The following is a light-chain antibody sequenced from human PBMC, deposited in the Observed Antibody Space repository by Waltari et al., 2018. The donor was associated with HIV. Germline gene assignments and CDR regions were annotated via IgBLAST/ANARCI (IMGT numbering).Light chain of an antibody. CDR2: AAS. CDR3: QKSDSAPWT. J-gene: IGKJ1*01. V-gene: IGKV1-27*01. Sequence: DIQMTQSPSSLSASVGDRVTITCRASHDISHYLAWYQQRPGKVPNLLIYAASTLQSGVPSRFSGSGSGTDFTLIISSLQPEDVATYDCQKSDSAPWTFGQGTKVEIK. CDR1: HDISHY.